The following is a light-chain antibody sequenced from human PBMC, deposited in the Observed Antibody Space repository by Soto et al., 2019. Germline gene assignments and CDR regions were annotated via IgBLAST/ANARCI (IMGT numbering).Light chain of an antibody. CDR1: QGISSY. Sequence: IQLTQSPSSLSASVGDRVTITCRASQGISSYLAWYQQKPGKAPKLLISGASTLQIGVPSRFSGSGSGTDFTLTISSLQPEDFATYDCQQLKSYPLTFGGGTKVEIK. V-gene: IGKV1-9*01. CDR2: GAS. J-gene: IGKJ4*01. CDR3: QQLKSYPLT.